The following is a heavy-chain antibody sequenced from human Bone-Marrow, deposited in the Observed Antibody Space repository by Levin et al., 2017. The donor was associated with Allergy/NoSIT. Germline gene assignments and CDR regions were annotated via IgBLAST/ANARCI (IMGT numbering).Heavy chain of an antibody. Sequence: GGSLRLSCTASGFTFGDYAMSWFRQAPGKGLEWVGFIRSKAYGGTTEYAASVKGRFTISRDDSKSIAYLQMNSLKTEDTAVYYCTRGRGAGTLKSHAFDIWGQGTMVTVSS. CDR1: GFTFGDYA. CDR3: TRGRGAGTLKSHAFDI. V-gene: IGHV3-49*03. J-gene: IGHJ3*02. CDR2: IRSKAYGGTT. D-gene: IGHD6-13*01.